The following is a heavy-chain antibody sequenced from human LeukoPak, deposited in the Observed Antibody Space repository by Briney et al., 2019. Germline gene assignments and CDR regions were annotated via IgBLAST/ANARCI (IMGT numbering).Heavy chain of an antibody. J-gene: IGHJ4*02. CDR1: GGSISSSSYY. D-gene: IGHD3-22*01. CDR3: ARVPTDYYDSSGYYYRYYFDY. CDR2: IYYSGST. V-gene: IGHV4-39*07. Sequence: SETLSLTCTVFGGSISSSSYYWGWIRQPPGKGLEWIGSIYYSGSTYYNPSLKSRVTISVDTSKNQFSLKLSSVTAADTAVYYCARVPTDYYDSSGYYYRYYFDYWGQGTLVAVSS.